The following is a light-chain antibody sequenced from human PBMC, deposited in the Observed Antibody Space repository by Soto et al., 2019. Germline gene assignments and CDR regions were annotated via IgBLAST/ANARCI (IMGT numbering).Light chain of an antibody. J-gene: IGLJ2*01. CDR3: SSYTSSSTGV. Sequence: QSALTHPASVSGSPGQSITISCTGTSSDVGGYNYVSWYQQHPGQAPKLMIYDVSNRPSGVSNRFSGSKSGNTASLTFSGLQAEDEAEYYCSSYTSSSTGVFRVGTQLTLL. CDR2: DVS. V-gene: IGLV2-14*01. CDR1: SSDVGGYNY.